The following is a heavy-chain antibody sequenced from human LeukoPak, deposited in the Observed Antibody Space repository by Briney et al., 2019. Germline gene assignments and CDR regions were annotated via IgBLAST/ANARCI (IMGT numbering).Heavy chain of an antibody. CDR1: GFTFSSYW. CDR2: INSDGSST. Sequence: GGSLRLSCAASGFTFSSYWMHWVRQAPGKGLVWVSRINSDGSSTSYADSVKGRFTISRDNAKNTLYLQMNSLRAEDTAVYYCAKGGGSTTWYFDYWGQGTLVTVSS. V-gene: IGHV3-74*01. CDR3: AKGGGSTTWYFDY. D-gene: IGHD2-2*01. J-gene: IGHJ4*02.